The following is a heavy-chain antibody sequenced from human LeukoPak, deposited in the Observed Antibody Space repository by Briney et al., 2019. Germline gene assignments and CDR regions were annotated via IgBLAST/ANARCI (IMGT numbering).Heavy chain of an antibody. V-gene: IGHV4-39*01. J-gene: IGHJ4*02. D-gene: IGHD5-12*01. CDR2: IYYGRTT. CDR1: AGSISSSSHH. CDR3: VRHDGRGGATMGALDS. Sequence: SETLPLTCTVSAGSISSSSHHWGWIRQSPGKGLEWIGSIYYGRTTYYNPSLNSRVTISVVTSKNQFSLQLNSVTAADTAVYYCVRHDGRGGATMGALDSWGQGSLVTVSS.